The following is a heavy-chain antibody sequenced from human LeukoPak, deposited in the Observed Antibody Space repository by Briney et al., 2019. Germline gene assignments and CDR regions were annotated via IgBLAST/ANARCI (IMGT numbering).Heavy chain of an antibody. Sequence: SETLSLTCTVSGSSISSGDYYWSWIRQPPGKGLEWIGYIYYSGSTYYNPSLKSRVTISVDTSKNQFSLKLSSVTAADTAVYYCARDTHDGDYSYYFDYWGQGTLVTVSS. CDR1: GSSISSGDYY. J-gene: IGHJ4*02. V-gene: IGHV4-30-4*01. CDR2: IYYSGST. D-gene: IGHD4-17*01. CDR3: ARDTHDGDYSYYFDY.